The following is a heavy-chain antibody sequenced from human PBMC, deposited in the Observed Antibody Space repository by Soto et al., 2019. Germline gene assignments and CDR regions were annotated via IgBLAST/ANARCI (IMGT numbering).Heavy chain of an antibody. CDR2: IYSGGST. CDR1: GFTVSSNY. CDR3: AGADGPGQYYFDY. J-gene: IGHJ4*02. Sequence: EVQLVESGGGLVQPGGSLRLSCAASGFTVSSNYMSWVRQAPGKGRGWVSVIYSGGSTYYADSVKGRLTISRDNSKNTLYLQMNSLRAEDTAVYYCAGADGPGQYYFDYWGQGTLVTVSS. D-gene: IGHD7-27*01. V-gene: IGHV3-66*01.